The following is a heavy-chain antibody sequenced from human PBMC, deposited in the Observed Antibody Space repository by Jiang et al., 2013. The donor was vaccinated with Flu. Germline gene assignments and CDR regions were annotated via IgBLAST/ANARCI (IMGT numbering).Heavy chain of an antibody. J-gene: IGHJ4*02. Sequence: TLTLTCTFSGFSLSTSGVGXGWIRQPPGKALEWLAFIYWDDDKRYSPISEEQAHHHQGHRPKTRWSLTMTNMDPVDTATYYCAHSAGNDFDYWGQGTLVTVSS. CDR3: AHSAGNDFDY. D-gene: IGHD1-1*01. CDR1: GFSLSTSGVG. CDR2: IYWDDDK. V-gene: IGHV2-5*02.